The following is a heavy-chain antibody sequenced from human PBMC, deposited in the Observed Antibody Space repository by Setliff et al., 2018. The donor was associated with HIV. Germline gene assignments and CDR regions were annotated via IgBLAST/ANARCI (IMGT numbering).Heavy chain of an antibody. V-gene: IGHV5-51*01. CDR1: GDKYNNYW. D-gene: IGHD6-25*01. CDR2: IYPSDSDT. Sequence: GESLKISCKDSGDKYNNYWLGWVRQMPGEGLEWIGVIYPSDSDTRYSPSFQGRVTISADKSISTAYLQWSSLKASDTAMYYCATAGFDPWGQGIPVTVSS. J-gene: IGHJ5*02. CDR3: ATAGFDP.